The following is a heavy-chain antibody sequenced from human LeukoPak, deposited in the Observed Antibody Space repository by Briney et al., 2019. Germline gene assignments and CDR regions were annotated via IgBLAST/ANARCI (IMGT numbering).Heavy chain of an antibody. CDR1: GFTFSDYG. CDR2: IVYDGRNK. V-gene: IGHV3-30*18. D-gene: IGHD3-16*01. Sequence: GGSLRLSCAASGFTFSDYGMHWVRQAPGKGLEWVAVIVYDGRNKYYADSVKGRFTISRDNSKNTLDLQMDSLRAEDTAVYYCAKDGLPDYGMVVWGQGTTVTVSS. J-gene: IGHJ6*02. CDR3: AKDGLPDYGMVV.